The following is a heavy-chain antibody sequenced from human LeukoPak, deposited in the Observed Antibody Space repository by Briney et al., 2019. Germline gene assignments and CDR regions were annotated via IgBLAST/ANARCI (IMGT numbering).Heavy chain of an antibody. D-gene: IGHD2-15*01. Sequence: GASVKVSCKASGYTFTGYYMHWVRQAPGQGLEWMGWINPNSGGTNYAQKFQGRVTMTRDTSISTAYMELSRLRSDDTAVYYCARETSMRYCSGGSCYLSDAFDIWGQGTMVTVSS. J-gene: IGHJ3*02. CDR3: ARETSMRYCSGGSCYLSDAFDI. CDR2: INPNSGGT. V-gene: IGHV1-2*02. CDR1: GYTFTGYY.